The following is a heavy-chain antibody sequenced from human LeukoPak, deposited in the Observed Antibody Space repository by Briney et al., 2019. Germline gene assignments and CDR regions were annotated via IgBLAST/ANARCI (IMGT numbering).Heavy chain of an antibody. CDR1: GYTFTSYA. D-gene: IGHD5-18*01. CDR2: INAGNGDT. J-gene: IGHJ4*02. CDR3: AREDTAFDY. V-gene: IGHV1-3*01. Sequence: ASVKVSCKASGYTFTSYAMHWVRQAPGQRLEWMGWINAGNGDTKYSQRLQGRVTISRDTSASTAYMELSSLRSEDTAVYYCAREDTAFDYRGQGTLVTVSS.